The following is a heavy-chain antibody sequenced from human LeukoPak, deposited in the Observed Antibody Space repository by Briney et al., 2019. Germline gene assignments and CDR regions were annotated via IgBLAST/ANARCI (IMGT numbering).Heavy chain of an antibody. CDR3: ARRWLRLGRGAFDY. J-gene: IGHJ4*02. Sequence: SETLSLTCTVSGGSISSSSYYWGWIRQPAGKGLEWIGRIYTSGSTNYNPSLKSRVTISVDTSKNQFSLKLSSVTAADTAVYYCARRWLRLGRGAFDYWGQGTLVTVSS. CDR2: IYTSGST. V-gene: IGHV4-61*02. D-gene: IGHD5-12*01. CDR1: GGSISSSSYY.